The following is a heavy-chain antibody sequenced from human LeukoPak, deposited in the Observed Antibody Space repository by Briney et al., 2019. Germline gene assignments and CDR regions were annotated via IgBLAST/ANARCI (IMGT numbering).Heavy chain of an antibody. Sequence: GGSLRLSCAASGFTFSSYAMHWVRQAPGKGLEWVAVISYDETTKYYADSMKGRFTISRDNSKNTLYLQMNSLRAEDTAVYYCAKDISSWYGHDAFDIWGQGTMVTVSS. CDR2: ISYDETTK. CDR3: AKDISSWYGHDAFDI. D-gene: IGHD6-13*01. V-gene: IGHV3-30*18. J-gene: IGHJ3*02. CDR1: GFTFSSYA.